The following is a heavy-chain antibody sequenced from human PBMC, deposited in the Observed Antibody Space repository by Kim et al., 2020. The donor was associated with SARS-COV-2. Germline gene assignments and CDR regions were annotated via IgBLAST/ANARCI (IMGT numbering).Heavy chain of an antibody. Sequence: ASVKVSCKASGYTFTSYYMHWVRQAPGQGLEWMGIINPSGGSTSYAQKFQGRVTMTRDTSTSTVYMELSSLRSEDTAVYYCARELRALIHAPAAVDYWGQGTLVTVSS. V-gene: IGHV1-46*01. J-gene: IGHJ4*02. D-gene: IGHD5-18*01. CDR1: GYTFTSYY. CDR2: INPSGGST. CDR3: ARELRALIHAPAAVDY.